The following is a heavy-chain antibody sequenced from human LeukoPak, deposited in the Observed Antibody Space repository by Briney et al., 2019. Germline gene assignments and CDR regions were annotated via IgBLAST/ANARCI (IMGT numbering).Heavy chain of an antibody. CDR3: ARHIYLAADSESCFDY. D-gene: IGHD6-13*01. CDR2: IYYSGST. V-gene: IGHV4-39*01. CDR1: DDSIRSSAYY. J-gene: IGHJ4*02. Sequence: SETLSLTCAVSDDSIRSSAYYWDWIRQPPGKGLEWIGSIYYSGSTYYNPSLKSRVTISIDTSKNQFSLKLSSVTAADTAVYFCARHIYLAADSESCFDYWGQGTLVTVSS.